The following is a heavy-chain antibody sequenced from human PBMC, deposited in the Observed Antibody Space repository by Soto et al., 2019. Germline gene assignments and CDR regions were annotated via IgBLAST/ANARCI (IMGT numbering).Heavy chain of an antibody. J-gene: IGHJ4*02. CDR2: ITSSGSLI. D-gene: IGHD4-17*01. V-gene: IGHV3-48*03. Sequence: EVHLVESGGGSVQPGGSLRLSCAASGFTFSGYGMNWVRQAPGKGLEWISYITSSGSLIYYADSLKGRFTISRDNAKNSLFLQMNSLRAADTAVYYCATTVTTVDYWGQGTLVTVSS. CDR1: GFTFSGYG. CDR3: ATTVTTVDY.